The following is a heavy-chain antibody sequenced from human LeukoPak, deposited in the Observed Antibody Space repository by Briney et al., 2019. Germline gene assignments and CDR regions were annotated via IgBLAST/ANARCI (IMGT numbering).Heavy chain of an antibody. D-gene: IGHD1-26*01. CDR3: ARLNSGSYLNLDY. J-gene: IGHJ4*02. CDR2: IYYSGST. Sequence: PSETLSLTCTVSGGSISSYYWSWLRQPPGKGLEWIGYIYYSGSTNYNPSLKSRVTISVDTSKNQFSLKLGSVTAADTAVYYCARLNSGSYLNLDYWGQGTLVTVSS. V-gene: IGHV4-59*01. CDR1: GGSISSYY.